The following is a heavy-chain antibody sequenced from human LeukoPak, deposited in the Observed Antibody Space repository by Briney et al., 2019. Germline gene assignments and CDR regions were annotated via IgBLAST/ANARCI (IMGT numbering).Heavy chain of an antibody. J-gene: IGHJ6*02. CDR2: IKSKAYGGTI. CDR3: TTDYGSSISSYYYYGMDV. Sequence: GGSLRLSCAASGFTFSNAWMNRVRQAPGKGLEWVGRIKSKAYGGTIDYAAPVKGRYTISRDDSKNTLYLQMNSLKTEDTAVYYCTTDYGSSISSYYYYGMDVWGQGTTVTVSS. CDR1: GFTFSNAW. V-gene: IGHV3-15*07. D-gene: IGHD2-21*01.